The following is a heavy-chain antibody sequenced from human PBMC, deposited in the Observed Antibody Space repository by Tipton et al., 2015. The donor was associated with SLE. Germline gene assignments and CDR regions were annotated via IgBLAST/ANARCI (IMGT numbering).Heavy chain of an antibody. V-gene: IGHV4-39*07. Sequence: TLSLTCTVSGGSISSSSYYWGWIRQPPGKGLEWIGSIYYSGSTYYNPSLKSRVTISVDTSKNQFSLKLSFVTAADTAVYYCARGRPLVGATEGWFDPWGQGTLVTVSS. CDR3: ARGRPLVGATEGWFDP. CDR2: IYYSGST. J-gene: IGHJ5*02. CDR1: GGSISSSSYY. D-gene: IGHD1-26*01.